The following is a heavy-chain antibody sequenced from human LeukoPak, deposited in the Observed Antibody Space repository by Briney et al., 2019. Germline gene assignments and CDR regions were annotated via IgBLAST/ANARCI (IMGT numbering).Heavy chain of an antibody. CDR1: GFTFSSYA. Sequence: GGSLRLSCAASGFTFSSYAMHWVRQAPGKGLEWVAVISYDGSNKYYADSVKGRFTISRDNSKNTLYLQMNSLRAEDTAVYYCARVGIGIAAAGTVPFDYWGQGTLVTVSS. CDR3: ARVGIGIAAAGTVPFDY. D-gene: IGHD6-13*01. J-gene: IGHJ4*02. CDR2: ISYDGSNK. V-gene: IGHV3-30*04.